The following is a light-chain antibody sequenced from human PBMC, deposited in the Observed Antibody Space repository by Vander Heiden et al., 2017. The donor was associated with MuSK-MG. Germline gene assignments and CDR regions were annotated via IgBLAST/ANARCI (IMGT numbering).Light chain of an antibody. V-gene: IGLV2-11*01. CDR2: DVS. J-gene: IGLJ1*01. CDR1: SSDVGGYNY. Sequence: QSALTQPRSVSGSPRQSVTISCTGTSSDVGGYNYVSWYQQHPGKAPKAMIYDVSKRPSGVPDRFSGSKSGNTASLTISGLQAEDEADYYCCSYAGTYTYVFGTGTKVTVL. CDR3: CSYAGTYTYV.